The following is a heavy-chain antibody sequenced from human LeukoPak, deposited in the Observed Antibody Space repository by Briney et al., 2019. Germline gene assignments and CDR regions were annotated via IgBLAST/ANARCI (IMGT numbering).Heavy chain of an antibody. Sequence: GGSLRLSCSASGFTFSSYGMNWVRQAPGKGLECVSGISGGGDSTDYADSVKGRFTISRDNSKNTLYLQMNSLRGEDTARYYCAKDGVGTTSLYFFDYWGQGTLVTVSS. J-gene: IGHJ4*02. V-gene: IGHV3-23*01. CDR2: ISGGGDST. CDR3: AKDGVGTTSLYFFDY. CDR1: GFTFSSYG. D-gene: IGHD1-26*01.